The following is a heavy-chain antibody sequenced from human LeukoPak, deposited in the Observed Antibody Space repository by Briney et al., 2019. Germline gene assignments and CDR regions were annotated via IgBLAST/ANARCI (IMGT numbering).Heavy chain of an antibody. CDR1: GFTFSVYA. V-gene: IGHV3-23*01. Sequence: GGSLRLSCATSGFTFSVYAMSWVRQAPGKGLEWVSPISGSGGSTYYADAVKGRFTTSRDNSKNTLYLQMTSLRAEDTAVYYCAKDLGVFYYDTTFDYWGQGTLVTVSS. CDR2: ISGSGGST. D-gene: IGHD3-22*01. J-gene: IGHJ4*02. CDR3: AKDLGVFYYDTTFDY.